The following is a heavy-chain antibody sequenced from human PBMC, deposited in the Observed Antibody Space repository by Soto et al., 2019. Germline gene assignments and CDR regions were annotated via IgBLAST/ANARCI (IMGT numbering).Heavy chain of an antibody. D-gene: IGHD4-17*01. J-gene: IGHJ4*02. CDR3: AKDPHPYDSGDIAYYFDY. CDR1: GFTFSSYA. V-gene: IGHV3-23*01. CDR2: ISGSGGST. Sequence: EVQLLESGGGLVQPGGSLRLSCAASGFTFSSYAMSWVRQAPGKGLEWVSAISGSGGSTYYADSVKGRFTISRDNSKNTLYLQMNSLRAEDTAVYYCAKDPHPYDSGDIAYYFDYWGQGTLVTVSS.